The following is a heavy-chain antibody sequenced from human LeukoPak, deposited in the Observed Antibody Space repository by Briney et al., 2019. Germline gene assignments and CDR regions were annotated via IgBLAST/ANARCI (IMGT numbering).Heavy chain of an antibody. J-gene: IGHJ4*02. D-gene: IGHD6-13*01. CDR1: GGTFSNYA. V-gene: IGHV1-69*13. CDR2: IIPIFGTA. Sequence: SVKVSCKASGGTFSNYAISWVRQAPGQGLEWMGGIIPIFGTANYAQKFQGRVTITADESTSTAYMELSSLRSEDTAVYYCASHSSSWYGAHFDYWGQGTLVTVSS. CDR3: ASHSSSWYGAHFDY.